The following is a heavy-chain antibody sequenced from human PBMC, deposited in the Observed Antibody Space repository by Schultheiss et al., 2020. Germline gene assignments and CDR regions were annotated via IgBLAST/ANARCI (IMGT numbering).Heavy chain of an antibody. V-gene: IGHV3-21*04. CDR1: GFTFISYS. D-gene: IGHD3-22*01. J-gene: IGHJ1*01. Sequence: GGSLRLSCAASGFTFISYSMAWVRQAPGKGLEWVSSISSSSSYIYYADSVKGRFTISRDNAKNTLYLQMNSLRAEDTAVYYCAKVRSYDSSGYYLAEYFQHWGQGTLVTVSS. CDR2: ISSSSSYI. CDR3: AKVRSYDSSGYYLAEYFQH.